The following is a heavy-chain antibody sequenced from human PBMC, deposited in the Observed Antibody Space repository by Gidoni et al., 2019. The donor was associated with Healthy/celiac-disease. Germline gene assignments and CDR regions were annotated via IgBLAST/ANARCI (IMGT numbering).Heavy chain of an antibody. D-gene: IGHD3-16*01. V-gene: IGHV3-30*01. CDR1: GFTFSSYA. CDR2: ISYDGSNK. CDR3: ARDTGEGYYYYGMDV. Sequence: QVQLVESGGGVVQPGRSLRLSCAASGFTFSSYAMHWVRQAPGKGLEWVAVISYDGSNKYYADSVKGRFTISRDNSKNTLYLQMNSLRAEDTAVYYCARDTGEGYYYYGMDVWGQGTTVTVSS. J-gene: IGHJ6*02.